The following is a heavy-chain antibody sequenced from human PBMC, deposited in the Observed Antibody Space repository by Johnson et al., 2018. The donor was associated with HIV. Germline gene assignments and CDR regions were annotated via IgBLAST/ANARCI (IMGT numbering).Heavy chain of an antibody. CDR1: GFTFDDYG. V-gene: IGHV3-20*04. J-gene: IGHJ3*02. CDR2: INWNGGST. Sequence: VHLVESGGGLIQPGGSLRLSCAASGFTFDDYGMSWVRQAPGKGLEWVSGINWNGGSTGYADSVKGRFTISRDNAKNSLYLQMNSLRAEDTALYYCTTVIQQLVRRHDAFDIWGQGTMVTVSS. CDR3: TTVIQQLVRRHDAFDI. D-gene: IGHD6-6*01.